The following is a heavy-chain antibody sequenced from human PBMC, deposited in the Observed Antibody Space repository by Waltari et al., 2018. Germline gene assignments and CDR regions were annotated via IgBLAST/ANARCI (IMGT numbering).Heavy chain of an antibody. D-gene: IGHD5-18*01. V-gene: IGHV4-61*02. J-gene: IGHJ6*02. CDR1: GGSIRNLNFS. Sequence: QVQLQESGPGLAKASQTLSLTCAVSGGSIRNLNFSWSWIRQPAGKGLEWIGRIYRSGVTDYNPSLRGRATMFLDMSKNQFSLTVDSLIAADTAVYYCAVSPDTATSRAAFHFWGPGTTVSVSS. CDR3: AVSPDTATSRAAFHF. CDR2: IYRSGVT.